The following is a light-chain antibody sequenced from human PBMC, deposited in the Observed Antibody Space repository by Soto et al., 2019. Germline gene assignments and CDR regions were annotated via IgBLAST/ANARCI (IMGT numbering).Light chain of an antibody. CDR2: AAS. V-gene: IGKV1-39*01. J-gene: IGKJ4*01. Sequence: DIQMTQSPSSLSASVGDRVTITCRASQSISSYLNWYQQKPGKAPKLLIYAASSLQSGVPSRFSGSGSGTDFPLTISSLQPEDFATYYCQQSYSTLSLTFGGGTKVDIK. CDR3: QQSYSTLSLT. CDR1: QSISSY.